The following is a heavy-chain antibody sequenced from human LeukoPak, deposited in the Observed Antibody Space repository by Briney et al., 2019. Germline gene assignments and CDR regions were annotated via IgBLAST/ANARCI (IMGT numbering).Heavy chain of an antibody. J-gene: IGHJ4*02. D-gene: IGHD5-24*01. CDR2: ISTSSSNVI. V-gene: IGHV3-48*01. CDR1: GFTFSNYH. Sequence: PGGSLRLSWIASGFTFSNYHMNWVRQALGKGLEWISFISTSSSNVIYYADSVKGRFTISRDNAKNSLYLQMNSLRAEDTAVYYCARRDDFDEWGQGTLVTVSS. CDR3: ARRDDFDE.